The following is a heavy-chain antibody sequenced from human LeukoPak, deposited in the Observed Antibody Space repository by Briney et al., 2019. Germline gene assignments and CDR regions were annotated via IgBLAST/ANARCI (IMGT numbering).Heavy chain of an antibody. CDR1: GFTVSSNY. J-gene: IGHJ4*02. Sequence: GGSLRLSCAASGFTVSSNYMSWVRQAPGKGLEWVSVIYSGGSTCYADSVKGRFTISRDNSKNTLYLQMNSLRAEDTAVYYCTNYDSSGYYQNWGQGTLVTVSS. D-gene: IGHD3-22*01. CDR2: IYSGGST. V-gene: IGHV3-53*01. CDR3: TNYDSSGYYQN.